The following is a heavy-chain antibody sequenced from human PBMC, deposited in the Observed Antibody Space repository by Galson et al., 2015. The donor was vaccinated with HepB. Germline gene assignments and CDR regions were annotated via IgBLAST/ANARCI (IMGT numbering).Heavy chain of an antibody. CDR1: GFTFSSYA. CDR3: AKDPPLPSVVYYYMDV. V-gene: IGHV3-23*01. CDR2: ISGSGGST. J-gene: IGHJ6*03. Sequence: SLRLSCAASGFTFSSYAMSWVRQAPGKGLEWVSAISGSGGSTYYADSVKGRFTISRDNSKNTLYLQMNSLRAEDTAVYCCAKDPPLPSVVYYYMDVWGKGTTVTVSS.